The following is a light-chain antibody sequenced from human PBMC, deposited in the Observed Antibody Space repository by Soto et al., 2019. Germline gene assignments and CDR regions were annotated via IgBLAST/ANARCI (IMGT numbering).Light chain of an antibody. CDR1: QSVSSN. CDR2: RAS. V-gene: IGKV3D-15*01. J-gene: IGKJ5*01. Sequence: EIVMTQSPATLSVSPGERATLSCRASQSVSSNLAWYQQKPGQAPRLLIYRASTRATGIPARFSGSGSGTEFTLTISSLQYEDVAVYYCQQYNNWPPITFGQGTRLEIK. CDR3: QQYNNWPPIT.